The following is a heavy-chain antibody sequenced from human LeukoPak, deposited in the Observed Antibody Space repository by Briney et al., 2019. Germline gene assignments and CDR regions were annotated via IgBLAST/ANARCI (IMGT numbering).Heavy chain of an antibody. CDR3: ATEWSAGF. V-gene: IGHV3-30*03. D-gene: IGHD3-3*01. CDR2: ISDDGSNK. Sequence: GGSLRLSCAASGFTSSGYGMHWVRQAPGKGLEWVALISDDGSNKYYADSLKGRFTISRVNSKNTLYLQMNSLRAEDTAVYYCATEWSAGFWGQGTLVTVSS. CDR1: GFTSSGYG. J-gene: IGHJ4*02.